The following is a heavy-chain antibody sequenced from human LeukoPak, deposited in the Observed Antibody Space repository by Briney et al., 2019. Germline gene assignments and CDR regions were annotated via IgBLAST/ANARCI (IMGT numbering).Heavy chain of an antibody. CDR3: AKSIVGSSWYPFDY. CDR2: LSGSGGST. D-gene: IGHD6-13*01. CDR1: GFTFSSYA. J-gene: IGHJ4*02. V-gene: IGHV3-23*01. Sequence: PGGSLRLSCAASGFTFSSYAMSWVRQAPGKGLEWVSALSGSGGSTYYADSVKGRFTISRDNSKNTLYLQMDSLRVEDTAVYYCAKSIVGSSWYPFDYWGQGTLVTVSS.